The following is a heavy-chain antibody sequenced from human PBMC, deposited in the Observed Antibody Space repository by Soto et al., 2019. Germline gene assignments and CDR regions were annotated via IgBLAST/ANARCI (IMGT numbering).Heavy chain of an antibody. J-gene: IGHJ6*02. CDR1: GGFISGRTYY. Sequence: SETLSLTCTVSGGFISGRTYYWGWIRQPPGKGLDWIASIYYSGTTYYNPSLKSRVSISVDTSKNQISLNLSSVTAADTAVYYCARQPPITVTYFYGMDLWGQGTTVTVSS. CDR2: IYYSGTT. CDR3: ARQPPITVTYFYGMDL. D-gene: IGHD4-4*01. V-gene: IGHV4-39*01.